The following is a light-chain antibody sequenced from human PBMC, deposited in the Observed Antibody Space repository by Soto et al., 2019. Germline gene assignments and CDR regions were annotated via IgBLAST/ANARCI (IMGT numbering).Light chain of an antibody. V-gene: IGKV3-20*01. Sequence: ESVLTQSPGTLSLSPGERATLSCRASQSVSSSYLAWYQQKPGQAPRLLIYGASSRATGIPDRFSGSGSGTDFTLTISRLEPDDFAVYYCQQYGSSSFTFGQGTRLEIK. CDR2: GAS. CDR3: QQYGSSSFT. CDR1: QSVSSSY. J-gene: IGKJ5*01.